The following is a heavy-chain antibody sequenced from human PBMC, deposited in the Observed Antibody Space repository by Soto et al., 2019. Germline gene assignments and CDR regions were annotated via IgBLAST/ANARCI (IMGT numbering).Heavy chain of an antibody. Sequence: SETLSLTCTVSGGSINNGDYFWGWIRQPPGKGLEWIGSVYHSGTTNYNPSLKSRVTMSVDKSNNQVSLELTSVAAADTAVYYCARGISYRWVYWGQGTLVTVSS. V-gene: IGHV4-39*07. CDR1: GGSINNGDYF. CDR3: ARGISYRWVY. D-gene: IGHD3-16*02. J-gene: IGHJ4*02. CDR2: VYHSGTT.